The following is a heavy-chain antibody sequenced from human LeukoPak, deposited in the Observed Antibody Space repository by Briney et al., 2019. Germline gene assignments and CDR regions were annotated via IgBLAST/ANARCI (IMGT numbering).Heavy chain of an antibody. CDR2: ISYDGSNK. V-gene: IGHV3-30-3*01. CDR1: GFTFSSYA. D-gene: IGHD3-22*01. Sequence: GGSLRLSCAASGFTFSSYAMHWVRQAPGKGLEWVAVISYDGSNKYYADSVKGRFTISRDNSKNTLYLQMNSLRAEDTAVYYCARDDYDSSGYYWGGDAFDIWGQGTMVTVSS. CDR3: ARDDYDSSGYYWGGDAFDI. J-gene: IGHJ3*02.